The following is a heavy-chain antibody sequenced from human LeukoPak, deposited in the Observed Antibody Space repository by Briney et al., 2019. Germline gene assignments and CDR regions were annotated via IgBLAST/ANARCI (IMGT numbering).Heavy chain of an antibody. CDR2: MYYNRNA. D-gene: IGHD4-17*01. V-gene: IGHV4-59*02. Sequence: SETLSLTCSVSGGAVNNYYWRWIRQPPGKGLESIGYMYYNRNANYNPSLKSRATMSVDRSKNQVSLNLRSVTAADTVVYYCARGLDYGDSIDYWGQGTLVTVSS. J-gene: IGHJ4*02. CDR3: ARGLDYGDSIDY. CDR1: GGAVNNYY.